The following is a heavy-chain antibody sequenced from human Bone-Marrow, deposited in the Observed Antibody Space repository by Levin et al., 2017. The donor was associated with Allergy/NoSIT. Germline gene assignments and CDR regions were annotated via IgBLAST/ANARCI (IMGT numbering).Heavy chain of an antibody. D-gene: IGHD3-10*01. V-gene: IGHV5-51*01. CDR3: VRLNSDWYFDL. Sequence: GGSLRLSCEASGYNFTTYWIGWVRQMPGKGLEWMGMIFPGDSDTRYGPSFQGQVLISDDRSITTAYLQWSSLKASDTAMYFCVRLNSDWYFDLWGRGTLVIVSS. CDR2: IFPGDSDT. CDR1: GYNFTTYW. J-gene: IGHJ2*01.